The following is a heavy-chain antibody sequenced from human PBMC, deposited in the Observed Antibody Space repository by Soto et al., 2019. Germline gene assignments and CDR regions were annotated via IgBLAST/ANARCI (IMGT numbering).Heavy chain of an antibody. V-gene: IGHV3-30*18. CDR1: GFTFSSYG. J-gene: IGHJ6*02. D-gene: IGHD3-16*01. CDR3: AKEGGLGGMDV. Sequence: GGSLRLSCAASGFTFSSYGMHWVRQAPGKGLEWVAVISYDGSNKYYADSVKGRFTISRDNSKNTLYLQMNSLRAEDTAVYYCAKEGGLGGMDVWGQGTTVTVS. CDR2: ISYDGSNK.